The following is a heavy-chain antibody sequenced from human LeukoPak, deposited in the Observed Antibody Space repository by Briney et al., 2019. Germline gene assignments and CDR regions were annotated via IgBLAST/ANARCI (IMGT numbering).Heavy chain of an antibody. D-gene: IGHD1-26*01. CDR1: GGSISSSSYY. J-gene: IGHJ4*02. CDR2: IYYSGST. Sequence: PSETLSLTCTVSGGSISSSSYYCGWIRQPPGKGLEWIGSIYYSGSTFYSPSLQSRVTISVDTSKNQFSLKLSSVTAADTAVYYCARLVYGRGGATISDYWGQGTLVTVSS. CDR3: ARLVYGRGGATISDY. V-gene: IGHV4-39*01.